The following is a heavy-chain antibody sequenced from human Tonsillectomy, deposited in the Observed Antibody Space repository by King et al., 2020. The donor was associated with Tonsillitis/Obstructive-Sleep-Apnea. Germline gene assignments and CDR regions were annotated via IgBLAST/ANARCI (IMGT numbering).Heavy chain of an antibody. CDR2: ISGRGHMT. Sequence: VQLVESGGGLVQPGGSLRLSCAASGFTFNSYAMIWVRQAPGKGLEWVSSISGRGHMTYYADSVKGRFTISRDNSKNTVSLQMNSLRAEDTAVYYCAKDLRCSSISCYSDYYYYMDVWGKGTTVTVSS. V-gene: IGHV3-23*04. D-gene: IGHD2-2*01. CDR1: GFTFNSYA. J-gene: IGHJ6*03. CDR3: AKDLRCSSISCYSDYYYYMDV.